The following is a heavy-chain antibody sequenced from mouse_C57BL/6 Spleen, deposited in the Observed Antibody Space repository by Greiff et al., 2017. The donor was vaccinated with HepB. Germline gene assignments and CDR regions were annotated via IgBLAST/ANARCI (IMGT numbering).Heavy chain of an antibody. CDR2: IYPRSGNT. Sequence: VQLVESGAELARPGASVKLSCKASGYTFTSYGISWVKQRTGQGLEWIGEIYPRSGNTYYNEKFKGKATLTADKSSSTAYMELRSLTSEDSAVYFCARYYDYDEESLFDYWGQGTTLTVSS. CDR3: ARYYDYDEESLFDY. D-gene: IGHD2-4*01. CDR1: GYTFTSYG. V-gene: IGHV1-81*01. J-gene: IGHJ2*01.